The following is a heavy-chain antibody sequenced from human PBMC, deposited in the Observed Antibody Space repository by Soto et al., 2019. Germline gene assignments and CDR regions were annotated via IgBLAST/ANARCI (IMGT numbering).Heavy chain of an antibody. CDR3: AKIGAASSWATWYFDL. J-gene: IGHJ2*01. Sequence: QVQLQESGPGLVKPSETLSLTCTVSGGSISSYYWSWIRQPAGKGLELIGRIYTSGSTHYNPSLTSRVTMSVDTSKTQVSLRLSSVTAADTAVYYCAKIGAASSWATWYFDLWGRGTLVTVSS. CDR2: IYTSGST. V-gene: IGHV4-4*07. CDR1: GGSISSYY. D-gene: IGHD3-10*01.